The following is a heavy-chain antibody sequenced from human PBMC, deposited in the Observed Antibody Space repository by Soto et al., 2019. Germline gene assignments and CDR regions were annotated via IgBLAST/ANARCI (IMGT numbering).Heavy chain of an antibody. CDR2: ITSDGSSE. V-gene: IGHV3-30-3*01. J-gene: IGHJ4*02. CDR1: GFTFSNYA. Sequence: QVQLVESGGGVVQPGRSLRLSCAASGFTFSNYAMHWVRQAPGKGLEWVAVITSDGSSEHYADSVKGRFTISRDNSKNTLYLQMNTLRAEDTAVYYCATRHTFIVAHYFEYWGQGTLVTVSS. D-gene: IGHD3-16*01. CDR3: ATRHTFIVAHYFEY.